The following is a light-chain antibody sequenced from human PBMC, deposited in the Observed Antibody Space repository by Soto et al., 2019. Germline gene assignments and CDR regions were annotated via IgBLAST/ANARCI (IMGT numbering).Light chain of an antibody. J-gene: IGKJ4*01. CDR3: QQYDKWPLT. CDR1: HSVDSN. V-gene: IGKV3D-15*01. CDR2: GAS. Sequence: EIVMTQSPATLSVSPGEGATLSCRASHSVDSNLAWYQQKPGQAPRLLIFGASTRATGIPTRFSGGGSGTDFTLTISSLQSEDFGLYFCQQYDKWPLTFGGGIKVDI.